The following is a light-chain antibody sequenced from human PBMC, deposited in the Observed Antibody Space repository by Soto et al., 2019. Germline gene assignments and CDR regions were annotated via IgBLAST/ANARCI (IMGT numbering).Light chain of an antibody. CDR1: SSDVGHSNF. CDR2: EVS. V-gene: IGLV2-8*01. Sequence: QSVLTQPPSASGSPGQSVTISCTGSSSDVGHSNFVSWYQQHPGKGPKLIIYEVSKRPSGVPDRFSGSKSGYTASLSVSGLQDEDEADYFCNAQADNGKHVFGTGTKLTVL. CDR3: NAQADNGKHV. J-gene: IGLJ1*01.